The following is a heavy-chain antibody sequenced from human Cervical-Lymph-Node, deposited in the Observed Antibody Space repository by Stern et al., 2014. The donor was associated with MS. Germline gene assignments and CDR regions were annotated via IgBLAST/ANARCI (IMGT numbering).Heavy chain of an antibody. CDR3: ARDGSGWPPPPTYSYYYGMAV. V-gene: IGHV3-53*04. CDR2: IYSGGST. D-gene: IGHD6-19*01. Sequence: EVQLVESGGGLVQPGGSLRLSCAASGFTVSSNYMSWVRQAPGKGLEWVSVIYSGGSTYYADSVKGRFTISRPNSKTTFYLKITSRRAGDPAVYYGARDGSGWPPPPTYSYYYGMAVWAQGTPVTVSS. J-gene: IGHJ6*02. CDR1: GFTVSSNY.